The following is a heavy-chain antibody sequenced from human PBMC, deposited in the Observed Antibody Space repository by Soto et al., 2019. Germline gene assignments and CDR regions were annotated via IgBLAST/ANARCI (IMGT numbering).Heavy chain of an antibody. V-gene: IGHV4-59*01. J-gene: IGHJ5*02. Sequence: QVQLQESGPGLVKPSETLSLTCTVSGGSISSYYWSWIRRPPGKGLEWIGYIYYSGSTNYNPSLKSRVTISVDTSKNQFSLKLSSVTAADTAVYYCARVAAAGTGWWFDPWGQGTLVTVSS. D-gene: IGHD6-13*01. CDR1: GGSISSYY. CDR3: ARVAAAGTGWWFDP. CDR2: IYYSGST.